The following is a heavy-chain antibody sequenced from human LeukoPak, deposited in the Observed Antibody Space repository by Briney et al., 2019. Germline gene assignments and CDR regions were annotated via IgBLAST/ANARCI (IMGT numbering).Heavy chain of an antibody. D-gene: IGHD3-22*01. J-gene: IGHJ4*02. CDR2: ISAYNGNT. Sequence: GASVKVSCKASGYTFTSYGISRVRQAPGQGLEWMGWISAYNGNTNYAQKLQGRVTMTTDTSTSTAYMELRSLRSDDTAVYYCARVAYDSSGSYFDYWGQGTLVTVSS. CDR3: ARVAYDSSGSYFDY. V-gene: IGHV1-18*01. CDR1: GYTFTSYG.